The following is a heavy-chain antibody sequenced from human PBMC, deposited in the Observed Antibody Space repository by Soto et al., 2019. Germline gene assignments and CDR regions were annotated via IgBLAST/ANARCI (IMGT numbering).Heavy chain of an antibody. D-gene: IGHD2-15*01. CDR1: GYTFTSYY. CDR3: ARYGYCSGGSCQPFDY. J-gene: IGHJ4*02. V-gene: IGHV1-46*03. CDR2: INPSGGST. Sequence: QVQLVQSGAEVKKPGASVKVSCKASGYTFTSYYMHWVRQAPGQGLEWMGIINPSGGSTSYAQKFQGRSTMTRDTSTSTVYMELSSLRSEDTAVYYCARYGYCSGGSCQPFDYWGQGTLVTVSS.